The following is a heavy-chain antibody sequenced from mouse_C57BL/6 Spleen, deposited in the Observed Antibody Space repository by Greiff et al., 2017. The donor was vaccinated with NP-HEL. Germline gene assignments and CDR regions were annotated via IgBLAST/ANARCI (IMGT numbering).Heavy chain of an antibody. V-gene: IGHV1-82*01. J-gene: IGHJ3*01. CDR1: GYAFSSSW. CDR3: AREGFYYGSSSFAY. CDR2: IYPGDGDT. Sequence: QVQLKQSGPELVKPGASVKISCKASGYAFSSSWMNWVKQRPGKGLEWIGRIYPGDGDTNYNGKFKGKATLTADKSSSTAYMQLSSLTSEDSAVYFCAREGFYYGSSSFAYWGQGTLVTVSA. D-gene: IGHD1-1*01.